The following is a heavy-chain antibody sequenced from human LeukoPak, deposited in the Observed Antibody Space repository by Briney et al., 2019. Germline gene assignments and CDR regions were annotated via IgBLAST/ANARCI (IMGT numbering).Heavy chain of an antibody. CDR3: ARNRGGYYDFWSGYYPNWFDP. J-gene: IGHJ5*02. CDR1: GVPVTADY. V-gene: IGHV4-59*02. Sequence: PSETLSLTCTISGVPVTADYWSWIRQPPGKGREWIGYFYHSGSTNYNPSLQSRVSMSLDRSKSQLSLNLTSVTAADTAVYFCARNRGGYYDFWSGYYPNWFDPWGQGILVTVSS. CDR2: FYHSGST. D-gene: IGHD3-3*01.